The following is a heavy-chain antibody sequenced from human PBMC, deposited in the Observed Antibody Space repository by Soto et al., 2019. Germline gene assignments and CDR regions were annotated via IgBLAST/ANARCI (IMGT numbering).Heavy chain of an antibody. D-gene: IGHD2-2*01. J-gene: IGHJ6*03. CDR2: ISGSGGST. Sequence: GGSLRLSCAASGFTFSSYAMSWVRQAPGKGLEWVSAISGSGGSTYYADSVKGRFTISRDNSKNTLYLQMNSLRAEDTAVYYCAKDGGQYQLLPPTYYYYYYYMDVWGKGTTVTVSS. V-gene: IGHV3-23*01. CDR1: GFTFSSYA. CDR3: AKDGGQYQLLPPTYYYYYYYMDV.